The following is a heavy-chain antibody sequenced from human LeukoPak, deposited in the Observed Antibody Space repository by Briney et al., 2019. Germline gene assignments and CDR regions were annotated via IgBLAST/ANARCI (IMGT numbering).Heavy chain of an antibody. J-gene: IGHJ4*02. CDR3: ANLGSGSPIDY. Sequence: XGSPRLSCAASGFTFSSYGMHWVRQAPGKGLEWVAVISYDGSNKYYADSVKGRFTISRDNSKNTLYLQMNSLRAEDTAVYYCANLGSGSPIDYWGQGTLVTVSS. D-gene: IGHD1-26*01. CDR2: ISYDGSNK. CDR1: GFTFSSYG. V-gene: IGHV3-30*18.